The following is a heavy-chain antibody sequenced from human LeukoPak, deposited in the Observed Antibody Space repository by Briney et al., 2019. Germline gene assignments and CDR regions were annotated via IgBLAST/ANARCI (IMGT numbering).Heavy chain of an antibody. CDR3: ASCGYSYEDY. V-gene: IGHV3-30-3*01. CDR2: ISYDGSNK. D-gene: IGHD5-18*01. CDR1: GFTFSIYA. Sequence: PGRSLRLSCAASGFTFSIYAMHWVRQAPGKGLEWVAVISYDGSNKYYADSVKGRFTISRDNSKNTLYLQMNSLRAEDTAVYYCASCGYSYEDYWGQGTLVTVSS. J-gene: IGHJ4*02.